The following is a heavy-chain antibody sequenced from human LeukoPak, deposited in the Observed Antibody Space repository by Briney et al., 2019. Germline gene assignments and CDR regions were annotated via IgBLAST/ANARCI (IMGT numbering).Heavy chain of an antibody. CDR3: AREWGPGRTLDY. Sequence: SVKVSCKASGGTFSSYAISWVRQAPGQGLEWMGGIIPIFGTANYAQKFQGRVTITADESTSTAYMELSSLRSEDTAVYYCAREWGPGRTLDYWGQGTLVTVSS. J-gene: IGHJ4*02. V-gene: IGHV1-69*13. CDR2: IIPIFGTA. CDR1: GGTFSSYA. D-gene: IGHD3-16*01.